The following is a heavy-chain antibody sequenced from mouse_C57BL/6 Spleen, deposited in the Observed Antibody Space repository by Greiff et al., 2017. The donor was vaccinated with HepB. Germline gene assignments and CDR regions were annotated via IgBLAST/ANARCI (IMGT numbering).Heavy chain of an antibody. CDR2: IWTGGGT. J-gene: IGHJ1*03. CDR3: ASIYYDYDGYFDV. V-gene: IGHV2-9-1*01. D-gene: IGHD2-4*01. CDR1: GFSLTSYA. Sequence: VMLVESGPGLVAPSQSLSITCTVSGFSLTSYAISWVRQPPGKGLEWLGVIWTGGGTNYNSALKSRLSISKDNSKSQVFLKMNSLQTDDTARYYCASIYYDYDGYFDVWGTGTTVTVSS.